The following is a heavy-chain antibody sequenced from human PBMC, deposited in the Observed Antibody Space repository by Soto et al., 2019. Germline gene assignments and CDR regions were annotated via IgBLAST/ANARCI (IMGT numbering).Heavy chain of an antibody. Sequence: QVQLVQSGAEVKKPGASVKVSCKTSGYTFSNYPVHWVRQAPGQRLERMGWINAGNGDTKYSQKFQDAVTITRDTSASTAYMEVSSLRTEDTAVYYCALAMLRGIIVFAYWGQGTLVTVSS. J-gene: IGHJ4*02. CDR2: INAGNGDT. V-gene: IGHV1-3*01. CDR3: ALAMLRGIIVFAY. D-gene: IGHD3-10*01. CDR1: GYTFSNYP.